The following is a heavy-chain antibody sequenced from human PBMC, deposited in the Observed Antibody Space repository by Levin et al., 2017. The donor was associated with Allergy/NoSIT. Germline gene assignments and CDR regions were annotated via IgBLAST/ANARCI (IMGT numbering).Heavy chain of an antibody. D-gene: IGHD1-26*01. J-gene: IGHJ4*02. CDR2: ISDRSNTI. Sequence: LSLTCAASGFTFSDYSMNWVRRAPGKGLEWVSYISDRSNTIYYADSVKGRFTISRDNAKNSLYMQMNSLRDDDTAMYYCARVRYSGTDWADSWGQGTLVTVSS. V-gene: IGHV3-48*02. CDR3: ARVRYSGTDWADS. CDR1: GFTFSDYS.